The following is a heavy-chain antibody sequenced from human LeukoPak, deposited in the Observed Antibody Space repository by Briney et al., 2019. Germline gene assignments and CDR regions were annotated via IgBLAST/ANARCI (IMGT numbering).Heavy chain of an antibody. CDR2: IVVGSGNT. J-gene: IGHJ4*02. D-gene: IGHD6-6*01. Sequence: ASVKVSCKASGFTFTSSAVQWVRQARGQRLEWIGWIVVGSGNTNYAQKFQERVTITRDMSTSTAYMELSSLRSEDTAVYYCAGGGSSSDLGDYWGQGTLVTVSS. V-gene: IGHV1-58*01. CDR3: AGGGSSSDLGDY. CDR1: GFTFTSSA.